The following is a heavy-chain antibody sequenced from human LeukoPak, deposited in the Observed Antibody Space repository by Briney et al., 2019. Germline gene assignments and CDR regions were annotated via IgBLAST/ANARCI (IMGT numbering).Heavy chain of an antibody. CDR1: GYTFTSYD. CDR2: MNPNSGNA. J-gene: IGHJ3*02. CDR3: ARAINRVNDAYDI. V-gene: IGHV1-8*01. D-gene: IGHD3-10*01. Sequence: ASVKVSCKASGYTFTSYDINWVRQASGQGLEWMGWMNPNSGNAGFARKLQGRVTMTRNSSINTAHMELANLTSDDTAVYYCARAINRVNDAYDIWGQGTMIIVSS.